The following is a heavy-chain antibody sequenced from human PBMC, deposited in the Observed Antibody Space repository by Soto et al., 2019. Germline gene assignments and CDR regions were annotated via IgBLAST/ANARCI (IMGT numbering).Heavy chain of an antibody. V-gene: IGHV3-23*01. Sequence: GGSLRLSCAASGFTFSSYAMSWVRQAPGKGLEWVSAISGSGGSTYYADSVKGRFTISRDNSKNTLYLQMNSLRAEDTAVYYCAKGPKIQLWLIYFDYWGQGTLVTVSS. D-gene: IGHD5-18*01. CDR3: AKGPKIQLWLIYFDY. CDR2: ISGSGGST. J-gene: IGHJ4*02. CDR1: GFTFSSYA.